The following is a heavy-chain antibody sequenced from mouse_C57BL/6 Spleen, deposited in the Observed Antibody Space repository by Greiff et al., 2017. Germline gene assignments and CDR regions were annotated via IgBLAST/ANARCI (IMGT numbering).Heavy chain of an antibody. D-gene: IGHD3-3*01. V-gene: IGHV5-4*01. Sequence: EVQLVESGGGLVKPGGSLKLSCAASGFTFSSYSMTWVRQTPEKRLEWVATISDGGSYTYYPDNVKGRFTLSRDNAKNNLYLQLSHLKSEDTAMYYCARDGRALGTDWYFDVWGTGTTVTVSS. J-gene: IGHJ1*03. CDR3: ARDGRALGTDWYFDV. CDR2: ISDGGSYT. CDR1: GFTFSSYS.